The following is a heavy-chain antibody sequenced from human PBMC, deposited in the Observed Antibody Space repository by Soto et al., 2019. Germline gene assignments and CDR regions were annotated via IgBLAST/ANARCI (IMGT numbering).Heavy chain of an antibody. D-gene: IGHD3-22*01. CDR2: IYYSGST. V-gene: IGHV4-31*03. CDR3: ARDTYYYDSSGPPVDAFYI. Sequence: QVQLQESGPGLVKPSQTLSLTCTVSGGSISSGGYYWSWIRQHPGKGLEWIGYIYYSGSTSYNPSLKTRVTISVDTSKYQFSLQLSSVTAADTAVYYCARDTYYYDSSGPPVDAFYIWGQGTMVTVSS. J-gene: IGHJ3*02. CDR1: GGSISSGGYY.